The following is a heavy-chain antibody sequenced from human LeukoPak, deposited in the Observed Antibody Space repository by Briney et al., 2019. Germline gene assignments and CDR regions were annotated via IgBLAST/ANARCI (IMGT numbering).Heavy chain of an antibody. D-gene: IGHD6-19*01. CDR2: LYNGGGA. CDR1: GFTVSSNS. V-gene: IGHV3-53*01. CDR3: ARRDTTGWFHHFDY. J-gene: IGHJ4*02. Sequence: QPGGSLRLSCAASGFTVSSNSMTWVRQAPGKGLEWVSILYNGGGANYADSVKGRFTISRDNSRNTLFLQMNSLEDEDTAVYYCARRDTTGWFHHFDYWGQGTLVTVSS.